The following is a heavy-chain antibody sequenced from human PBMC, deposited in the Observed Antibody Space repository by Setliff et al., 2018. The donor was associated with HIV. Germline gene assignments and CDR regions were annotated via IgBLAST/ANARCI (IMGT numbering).Heavy chain of an antibody. CDR1: GGSFSDYS. V-gene: IGHV4-34*01. D-gene: IGHD3-3*01. CDR3: ARVPFTTGFDY. CDR2: ISYSGST. Sequence: SETLSLTCAVYGGSFSDYSWSWIRQPPGKGLEWIGEISYSGSTNYNPSLKSRVTISIDTSKNQFSLRLTSVTAADTAVYYCARVPFTTGFDYWGQGILVTVSS. J-gene: IGHJ4*02.